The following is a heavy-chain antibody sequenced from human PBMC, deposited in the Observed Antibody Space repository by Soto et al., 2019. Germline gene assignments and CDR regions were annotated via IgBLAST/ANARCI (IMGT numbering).Heavy chain of an antibody. CDR1: GYTFAVYY. CDR3: AKVYRESSPYDDFDI. Sequence: ASVEVSCKAPGYTFAVYYMHCVRQAHGQGLEWMGWINPNSGGTNYAQKFQGWVTMTRDTSISTAYMELSRLRSDDTAVYYCAKVYRESSPYDDFDIWGQGTRSPSPQ. J-gene: IGHJ3*02. V-gene: IGHV1-2*04. D-gene: IGHD2-2*02. CDR2: INPNSGGT.